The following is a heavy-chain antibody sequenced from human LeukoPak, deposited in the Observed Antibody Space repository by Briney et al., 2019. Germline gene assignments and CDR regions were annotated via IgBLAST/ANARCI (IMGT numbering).Heavy chain of an antibody. V-gene: IGHV4-39*01. J-gene: IGHJ4*02. D-gene: IGHD6-13*01. CDR3: ARHIAGYSSSWPDSTFDY. Sequence: SQTLSLTCTVSGGSISSGSYYWGWIRQPPGKGLEWIGSIYHSGSTYYNPSLKSRVTISVDTSKNQFSLKLSSVTAADTAVYYCARHIAGYSSSWPDSTFDYWGQGTLVTVSS. CDR1: GGSISSGSYY. CDR2: IYHSGST.